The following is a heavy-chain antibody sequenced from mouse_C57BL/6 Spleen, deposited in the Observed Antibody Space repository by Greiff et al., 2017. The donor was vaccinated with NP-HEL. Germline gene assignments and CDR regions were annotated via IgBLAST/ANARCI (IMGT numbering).Heavy chain of an antibody. CDR2: IDPSDSYT. D-gene: IGHD2-4*01. CDR1: GYTFPSYW. Sequence: VQLQQPGAELVKPGASVKLSCKASGYTFPSYWMQWVKQRPGQGLEWIGEIDPSDSYTNYNQKFKGKATLTVDTSSSTAYMQLSSLTSEDSAVYYCARGGGDYDAYFDYWGQGTTLTVSS. CDR3: ARGGGDYDAYFDY. V-gene: IGHV1-50*01. J-gene: IGHJ2*01.